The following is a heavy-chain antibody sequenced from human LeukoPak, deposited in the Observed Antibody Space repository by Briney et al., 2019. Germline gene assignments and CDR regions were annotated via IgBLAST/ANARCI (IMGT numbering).Heavy chain of an antibody. V-gene: IGHV3-7*01. CDR2: IKQDGSEK. CDR3: ARNILGDLPDY. J-gene: IGHJ4*02. Sequence: GGSLRLSCAASGFTFSSYSMNWVRQAPGKGLEWVANIKQDGSEKYYVDSVKGRFTISRDNAKNSLYLQMNSLRAEDTAVYYCARNILGDLPDYWGQGTLVTVSS. CDR1: GFTFSSYS. D-gene: IGHD4-17*01.